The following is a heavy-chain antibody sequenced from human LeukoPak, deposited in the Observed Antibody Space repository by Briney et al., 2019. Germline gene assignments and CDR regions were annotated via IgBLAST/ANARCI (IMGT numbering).Heavy chain of an antibody. J-gene: IGHJ6*02. CDR2: IYYSGST. D-gene: IGHD6-13*01. CDR1: GGSISSYY. Sequence: SGTLSLTCTVSGGSISSYYWSWIRQPPGKGLEWIGYIYYSGSTNYNPSLKSRVTISVDTSKNQFSLKLSSVTAADTAVYYCARHYSSSWDYGMDVWGQGTTVTVSS. CDR3: ARHYSSSWDYGMDV. V-gene: IGHV4-59*08.